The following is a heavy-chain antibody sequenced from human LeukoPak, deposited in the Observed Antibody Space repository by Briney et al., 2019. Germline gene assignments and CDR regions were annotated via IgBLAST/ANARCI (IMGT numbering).Heavy chain of an antibody. D-gene: IGHD6-13*01. J-gene: IGHJ6*03. CDR1: GFTFSSYE. Sequence: GGSLRLSCAASGFTFSSYEMNWVRQAPGKGLEWVSYISSSGSTIYYADSVKGRFTISRDNAKNSLYLQMNSLRAEDTAVYYCAREGIAAAGTGYYYYYMDVWGKGTTVTISS. CDR2: ISSSGSTI. CDR3: AREGIAAAGTGYYYYYMDV. V-gene: IGHV3-48*03.